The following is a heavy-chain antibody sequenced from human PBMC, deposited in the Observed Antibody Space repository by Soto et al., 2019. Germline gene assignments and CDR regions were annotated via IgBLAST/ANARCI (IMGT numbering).Heavy chain of an antibody. J-gene: IGHJ6*02. D-gene: IGHD1-26*01. V-gene: IGHV4-39*01. CDR3: ARLSGRDV. CDR2: IYYSGST. Sequence: SETLSLTCPVSGGSISSGSYYWGWIRQPPVKGLEWIGSIYYSGSTYYNPSLKSRVTISVDTSKNQFSLKLSSVPAADTAVYYCARLSGRDVWGQGTTVIVSS. CDR1: GGSISSGSYY.